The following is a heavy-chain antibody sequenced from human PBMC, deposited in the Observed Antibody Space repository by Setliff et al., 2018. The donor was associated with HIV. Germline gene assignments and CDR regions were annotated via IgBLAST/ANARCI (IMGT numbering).Heavy chain of an antibody. CDR1: GGSMNNYY. D-gene: IGHD3-22*01. J-gene: IGHJ4*02. CDR3: ARDRLTYYFDY. Sequence: PSETLSLTCTVFGGSMNNYYWNWIRQSPGKGLEWIGYVYTSGSTNYNPSLKSRVTMSVDTSKNQFSLKLSSVTAADTAVYYCARDRLTYYFDYWGQGILVTVSS. CDR2: VYTSGST. V-gene: IGHV4-4*08.